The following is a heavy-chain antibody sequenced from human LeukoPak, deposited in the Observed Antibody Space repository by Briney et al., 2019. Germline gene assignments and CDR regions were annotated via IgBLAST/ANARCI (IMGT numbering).Heavy chain of an antibody. D-gene: IGHD6-13*01. V-gene: IGHV4-34*01. Sequence: SEALSLTCAVYGGSFSGYYWSWLRQPPGKGLEWIGEINHSGSTNYNPSLKSRVTISVDTSKNQFSLKLSSVTAADTAVYYCARGNRQQLAYYFDYWGQGTLVTVSS. CDR3: ARGNRQQLAYYFDY. CDR1: GGSFSGYY. CDR2: INHSGST. J-gene: IGHJ4*02.